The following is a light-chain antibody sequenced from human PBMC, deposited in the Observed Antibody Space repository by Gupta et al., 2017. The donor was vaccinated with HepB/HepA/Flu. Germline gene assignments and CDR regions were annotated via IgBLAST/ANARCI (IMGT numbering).Light chain of an antibody. CDR3: QHYKNWPPWT. J-gene: IGKJ1*01. Sequence: EIVMTQSPATLSVPPGERATLACRAGQSISSNLAWDQQKPGQAPSLLIYDASTRATGIPARFSGSGSGTEFTLTISSLQSEDFAVYFCQHYKNWPPWTFGQGTKVEIK. V-gene: IGKV3-15*01. CDR1: QSISSN. CDR2: DAS.